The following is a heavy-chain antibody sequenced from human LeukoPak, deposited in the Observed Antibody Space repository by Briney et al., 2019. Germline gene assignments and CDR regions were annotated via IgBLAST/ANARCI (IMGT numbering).Heavy chain of an antibody. CDR3: ARGGVTMVRGVIRNFDY. CDR2: INHSGST. J-gene: IGHJ4*02. D-gene: IGHD3-10*01. CDR1: GGSFSGYY. Sequence: PSETLSLTCAVYGGSFSGYYWSWIRQPPGKGQEWIGEINHSGSTNYNPSLKSRVTISVDTSKNQFPLKLSSVTAADTAVYYCARGGVTMVRGVIRNFDYWGQGTLVTVSS. V-gene: IGHV4-34*01.